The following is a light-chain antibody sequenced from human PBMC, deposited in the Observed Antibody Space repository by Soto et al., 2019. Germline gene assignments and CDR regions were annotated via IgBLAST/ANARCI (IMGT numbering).Light chain of an antibody. V-gene: IGLV2-8*01. Sequence: QSALTQPPSASGSPGQSVTISCTGTSSDIGGYNSVSWYQQHPGKAPKLMIYEVNKRPLGVPERFSGPKSGNTASLTVSGLQADDEADYYCSSSAGTNSFVLFGGGTKLTVL. J-gene: IGLJ3*02. CDR1: SSDIGGYNS. CDR2: EVN. CDR3: SSSAGTNSFVL.